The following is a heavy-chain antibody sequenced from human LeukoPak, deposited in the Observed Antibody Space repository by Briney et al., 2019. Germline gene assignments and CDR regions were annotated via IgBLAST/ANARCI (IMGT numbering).Heavy chain of an antibody. CDR1: GFTLSNAW. J-gene: IGHJ6*03. D-gene: IGHD3-10*01. CDR3: ARIYGSGSYTNYYYYMDV. CDR2: IKQDGSEK. V-gene: IGHV3-7*01. Sequence: GGSLRLSCAASGFTLSNAWMSWVRQAPGKGLEWVANIKQDGSEKYYVDSVKGRFTISRDNAKNSLYLQMNSLRAGDTAVYYCARIYGSGSYTNYYYYMDVWGKGTTVTVSS.